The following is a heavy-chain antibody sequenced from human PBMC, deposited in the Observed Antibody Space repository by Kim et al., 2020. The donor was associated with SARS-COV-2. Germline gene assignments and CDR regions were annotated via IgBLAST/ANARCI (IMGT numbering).Heavy chain of an antibody. CDR3: AIQRHYYDSSGYYGWFY. Sequence: SLKSRVTISVDTSKNQFSLKLSSVTAADTAVYYCAIQRHYYDSSGYYGWFYWGQGTLVTVSS. J-gene: IGHJ4*02. D-gene: IGHD3-22*01. V-gene: IGHV4-39*01.